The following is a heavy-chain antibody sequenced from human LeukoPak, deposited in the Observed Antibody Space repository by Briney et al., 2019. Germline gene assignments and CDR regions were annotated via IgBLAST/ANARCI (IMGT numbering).Heavy chain of an antibody. Sequence: ASVKVSCKASGYTFTGYDINWVRQAPGQGLEWMGIINPSGGSTSYAQKFQGRVTMTRDTSTSTVYMELSSLRSEDTAVYYCARGGSYYKGHTDYWGQGTLVTVSS. CDR3: ARGGSYYKGHTDY. J-gene: IGHJ4*02. CDR1: GYTFTGYD. CDR2: INPSGGST. D-gene: IGHD1-26*01. V-gene: IGHV1-46*01.